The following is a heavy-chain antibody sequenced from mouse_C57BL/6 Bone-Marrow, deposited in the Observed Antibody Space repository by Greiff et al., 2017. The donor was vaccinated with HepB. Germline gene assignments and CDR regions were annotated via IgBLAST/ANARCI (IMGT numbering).Heavy chain of an antibody. CDR1: GYSFTGYY. Sequence: VQLQQSGPELVKPGASVKITCKASGYSFTGYYMNWVKQSPEKSLEWIGEINPSTGGTTYNQKFKAKATLTVDKSSSTAYMQLKSLTAEDSAVYYCEGKEAGTWFACWGQGTLVTVDA. CDR2: INPSTGGT. J-gene: IGHJ3*01. CDR3: EGKEAGTWFAC. V-gene: IGHV1-42*01. D-gene: IGHD4-1*01.